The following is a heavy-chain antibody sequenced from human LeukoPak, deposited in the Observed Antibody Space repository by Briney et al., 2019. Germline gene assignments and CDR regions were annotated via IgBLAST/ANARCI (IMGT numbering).Heavy chain of an antibody. CDR2: IYWDDDE. Sequence: SGPTLVNPTQTLTLTCTFSGFSLSTTGVGVGWIRQPPGKALEWLALIYWDDDERYNPSVKSRLTINKDTSKNQVVLMMTNMDPVDTGTYFCARERRESGGSGWYRWFDPWGQGTLVTVSS. CDR1: GFSLSTTGVG. V-gene: IGHV2-5*02. J-gene: IGHJ5*02. D-gene: IGHD6-19*01. CDR3: ARERRESGGSGWYRWFDP.